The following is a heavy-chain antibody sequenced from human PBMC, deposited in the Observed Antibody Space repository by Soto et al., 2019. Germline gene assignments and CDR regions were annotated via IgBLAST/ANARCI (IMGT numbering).Heavy chain of an antibody. CDR1: GFTFSSYA. D-gene: IGHD3-3*01. CDR2: ISGSGGST. J-gene: IGHJ4*02. V-gene: IGHV3-23*01. CDR3: AKDSTPNYDFWSGFGGPNYYFDY. Sequence: GSLRLSCAASGFTFSSYAMSWVRQAPGKGLEWVSAISGSGGSTYYADSVKGRFTISRDNSKNTLYLQMNSLRAEDTAVYYCAKDSTPNYDFWSGFGGPNYYFDYWGQGTLVTVSS.